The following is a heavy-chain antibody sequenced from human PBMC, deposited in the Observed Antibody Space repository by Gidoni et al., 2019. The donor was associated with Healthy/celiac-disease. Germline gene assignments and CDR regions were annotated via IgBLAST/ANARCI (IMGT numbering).Heavy chain of an antibody. V-gene: IGHV2-70*01. D-gene: IGHD2-15*01. CDR1: VFSLSISGMC. CDR2: IDWDDDK. CDR3: ARIRSGGSCYWGGRFDP. Sequence: TLRESGPALVTPTQTLTLTCTFPVFSLSISGMCVTWIRQPPGKALEWLALIDWDDDKYYSTSLKTRLTISKDTSKNQVVLTMTNMEPVDTATYYCARIRSGGSCYWGGRFDPWGQGTLVTVSS. J-gene: IGHJ5*02.